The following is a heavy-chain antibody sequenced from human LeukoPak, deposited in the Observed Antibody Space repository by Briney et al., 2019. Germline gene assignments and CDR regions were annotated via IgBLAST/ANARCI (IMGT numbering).Heavy chain of an antibody. V-gene: IGHV4-59*01. CDR2: VFYSGTT. Sequence: PSETLSLTCSVSRGSISCYYWSWIRQSPGKGLEWIGNVFYSGTTNYNPSLESRVTISVDTSNNQFSLSLTSVTATDTAMYYCARVNLDISYFYMDVWGKGTTVTVSS. CDR3: ARVNLDISYFYMDV. CDR1: RGSISCYY. J-gene: IGHJ6*03. D-gene: IGHD1-14*01.